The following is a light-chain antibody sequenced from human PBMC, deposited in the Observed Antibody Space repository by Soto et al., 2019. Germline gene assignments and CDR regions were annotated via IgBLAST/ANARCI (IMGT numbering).Light chain of an antibody. CDR2: GAS. Sequence: IVMTQSPATLSVSPGERATLSCRASQSVSSNLAWYQQKPGQAPRLLIYGASTRATGIPARFSGSGSGTEFTLTISSLQSEDFAVYYCTQYNNWPPWTVGQGIKVEIX. V-gene: IGKV3-15*01. CDR3: TQYNNWPPWT. J-gene: IGKJ1*01. CDR1: QSVSSN.